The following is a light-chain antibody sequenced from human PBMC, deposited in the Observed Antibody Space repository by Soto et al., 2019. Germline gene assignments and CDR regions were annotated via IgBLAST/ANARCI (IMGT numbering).Light chain of an antibody. V-gene: IGKV1-33*01. Sequence: DIQMTQSPSSLSASVGDIVTITCQAIQDISNNLNWYQQKPGKAPKVLIYDASTLAAGVPSRFSVSGSGTDFALTISGLQPEDFATYYCQHYDTLPLPVYTFGQGTKLEI. J-gene: IGKJ2*01. CDR2: DAS. CDR3: QHYDTLPLPVYT. CDR1: QDISNN.